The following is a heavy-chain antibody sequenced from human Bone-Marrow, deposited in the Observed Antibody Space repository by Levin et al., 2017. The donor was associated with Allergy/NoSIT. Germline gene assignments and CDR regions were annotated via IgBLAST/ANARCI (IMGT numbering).Heavy chain of an antibody. CDR3: ARQKGRAHPLRYQYHGLDV. CDR2: INHGGHI. CDR1: GGSFSGYY. J-gene: IGHJ6*02. Sequence: SETLSLTCAVSGGSFSGYYWSWVRQAPGKGLEWIGEINHGGHITYNPSLKSRVTISGDTPKNQFSLRLNSVTAADSSVYYCARQKGRAHPLRYQYHGLDVWGQGTTVTVSS. V-gene: IGHV4-34*01.